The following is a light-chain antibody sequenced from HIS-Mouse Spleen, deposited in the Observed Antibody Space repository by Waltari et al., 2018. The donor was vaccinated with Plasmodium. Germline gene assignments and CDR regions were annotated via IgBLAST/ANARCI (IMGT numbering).Light chain of an antibody. V-gene: IGLV2-11*01. CDR2: DVS. J-gene: IGLJ2*01. CDR1: SSDFGGSNY. Sequence: QSALTQPRSVSGSPGQSVTISRTRPSSDFGGSNYVSWYQQHPGKAPKLMIYDVSKRPSGVPDRFSGSKSGNTASLTISGLQAEDEADYYCCSYAGSYTLVFGGGTKLTVL. CDR3: CSYAGSYTLV.